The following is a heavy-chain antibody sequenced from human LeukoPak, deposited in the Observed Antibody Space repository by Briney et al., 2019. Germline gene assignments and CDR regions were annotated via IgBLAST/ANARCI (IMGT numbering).Heavy chain of an antibody. D-gene: IGHD3-22*01. J-gene: IGHJ4*02. CDR3: ATGYDSSGYYFRYFDY. Sequence: EAPVKVSCKVSGYTLTELSMHWVRQAPGKGLEWMGGFDPEDGETIYAQKFQGRVTMTEDTSTDTAYMELSSLRSEDTAVYYCATGYDSSGYYFRYFDYWGQGTLVTVSS. V-gene: IGHV1-24*01. CDR1: GYTLTELS. CDR2: FDPEDGET.